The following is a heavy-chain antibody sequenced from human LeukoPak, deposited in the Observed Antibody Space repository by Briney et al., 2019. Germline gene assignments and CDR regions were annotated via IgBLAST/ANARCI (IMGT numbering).Heavy chain of an antibody. CDR3: AKGGGASVAAAGTGIWFDP. D-gene: IGHD6-13*01. V-gene: IGHV3-30*02. CDR2: IWYGGSNK. J-gene: IGHJ5*02. CDR1: GFTFSSYG. Sequence: GGSLRLSCAASGFTFSSYGMHWVRQAPGKGLEWVAVIWYGGSNKYYADSVKGRFTISRDNSKNTLYLQMNSLRAEDTAVYYCAKGGGASVAAAGTGIWFDPWGQGTLVTVSS.